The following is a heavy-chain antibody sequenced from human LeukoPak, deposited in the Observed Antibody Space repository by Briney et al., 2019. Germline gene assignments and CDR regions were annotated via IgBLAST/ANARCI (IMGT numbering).Heavy chain of an antibody. CDR2: INHGGST. Sequence: SETLSLTCAVYGGSFSGYYWSWIRQPPGKGLEWIGEINHGGSTNYNPSLKSRVTISVDTSKNQFSLKLSSVTAADTAVYYCARNRYIVVVTAIPGWFDPWGQGTLVTVSS. V-gene: IGHV4-34*01. CDR3: ARNRYIVVVTAIPGWFDP. D-gene: IGHD2-21*02. CDR1: GGSFSGYY. J-gene: IGHJ5*02.